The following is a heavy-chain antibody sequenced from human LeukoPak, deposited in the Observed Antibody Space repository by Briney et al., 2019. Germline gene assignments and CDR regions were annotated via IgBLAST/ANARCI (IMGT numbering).Heavy chain of an antibody. CDR1: GFTFSSYA. J-gene: IGHJ4*02. V-gene: IGHV3-23*01. D-gene: IGHD3-22*01. CDR3: AKVATKGNYYDSSGYSLDY. CDR2: ISGSGDST. Sequence: GGSLRLSCAASGFTFSSYAMSWVRQAPGKGLEWVSHISGSGDSTYYADSVKGRFTISRDNSKNTLYPQMNSLRAEDTAVFYCAKVATKGNYYDSSGYSLDYWGQGTLVTVSS.